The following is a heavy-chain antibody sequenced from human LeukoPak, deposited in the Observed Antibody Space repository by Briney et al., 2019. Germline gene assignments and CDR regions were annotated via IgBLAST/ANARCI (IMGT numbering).Heavy chain of an antibody. J-gene: IGHJ3*01. V-gene: IGHV4-61*05. CDR3: AGSGWSFDAFDF. CDR2: IYYSGST. D-gene: IGHD6-19*01. Sequence: SETLSLTCTVSGGSISSSSYYWGWIRQPPGKGLEWIGYIYYSGSTNYSPSLKSRVTISVDTSKNRFSLRLSSLTAADTAVYFCAGSGWSFDAFDFWGQGTMVTVSS. CDR1: GGSISSSSYY.